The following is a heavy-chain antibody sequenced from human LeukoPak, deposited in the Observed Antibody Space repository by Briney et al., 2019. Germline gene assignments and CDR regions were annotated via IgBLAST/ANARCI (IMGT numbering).Heavy chain of an antibody. CDR1: GYSFTSYW. V-gene: IGHV5-51*01. Sequence: KSGESLKISCKGSGYSFTSYWIGWVRQMPGKGLEWMGIIYPGDSDTRYSPSFQGQVTISADKSISTAYLQWSSLKASDTAVYYCARRDKRNYYESSAKYNWFDPWGQGTLVTVSS. D-gene: IGHD3-22*01. CDR2: IYPGDSDT. J-gene: IGHJ5*02. CDR3: ARRDKRNYYESSAKYNWFDP.